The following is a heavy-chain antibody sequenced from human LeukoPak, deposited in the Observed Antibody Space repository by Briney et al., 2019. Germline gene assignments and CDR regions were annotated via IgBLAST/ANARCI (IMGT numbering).Heavy chain of an antibody. CDR2: INHSGST. CDR1: GGSFSGYY. CDR3: ARGLRFGYRGAFDI. V-gene: IGHV4-34*01. Sequence: SETLSLTCAVYGGSFSGYYWSWIRQPPGKGLEWIGEINHSGSTNYNPSLKSRVTISVDTSKNQFSLKLSSVTAADTAVYYCARGLRFGYRGAFDIWGQGTMVTVSS. J-gene: IGHJ3*02. D-gene: IGHD3-10*01.